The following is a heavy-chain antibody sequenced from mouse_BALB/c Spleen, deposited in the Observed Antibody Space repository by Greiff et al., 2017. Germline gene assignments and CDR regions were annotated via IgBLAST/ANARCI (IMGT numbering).Heavy chain of an antibody. V-gene: IGHV5-4*02. Sequence: EVQGVESGGGLVKPGGSLKLSCAASGFTFSDYYMYWVRQTPEKRLEWVATISDGGSYTYYPDSVKGRFTISRDNAKNNLYLQMSSLKSEDTAMYYCARGYYGSSSYAMDYWGQGTSVTVSS. CDR3: ARGYYGSSSYAMDY. J-gene: IGHJ4*01. CDR2: ISDGGSYT. D-gene: IGHD1-1*01. CDR1: GFTFSDYY.